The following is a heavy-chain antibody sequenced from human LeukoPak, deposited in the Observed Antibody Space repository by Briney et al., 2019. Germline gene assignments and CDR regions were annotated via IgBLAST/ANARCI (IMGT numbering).Heavy chain of an antibody. CDR2: ISPYNGNT. CDR1: GYTFTNYD. CDR3: ARGSPAGNSFHLDY. Sequence: GASVKVSCKASGYTFTNYDINWVRQAPGQGLEWMGWISPYNGNTDYAQKFQGRVTITRDTSASTAYMELSSLRSEDTAVCYCARGSPAGNSFHLDYWGQGTLVTVSS. J-gene: IGHJ4*02. V-gene: IGHV1-18*01. D-gene: IGHD4-23*01.